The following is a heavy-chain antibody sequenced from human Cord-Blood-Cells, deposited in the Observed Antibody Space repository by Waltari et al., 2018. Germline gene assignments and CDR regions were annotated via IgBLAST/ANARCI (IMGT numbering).Heavy chain of an antibody. J-gene: IGHJ1*01. D-gene: IGHD3-3*01. CDR1: GGSFTGYY. CDR3: AGGGRSWYDFWSGYYNGYFQH. V-gene: IGHV4-34*01. CDR2: IHHSGSS. Sequence: QVQLQQWGAGLLKPPETLSLTCAVYGGSFTGYYCSWLRQPPGKGLAWLGEIHHSGSSHYNPCLKSRVNISVDTAKQQFSLKLSSVTAADTAVYDCAGGGRSWYDFWSGYYNGYFQHWGQGTLVTVSS.